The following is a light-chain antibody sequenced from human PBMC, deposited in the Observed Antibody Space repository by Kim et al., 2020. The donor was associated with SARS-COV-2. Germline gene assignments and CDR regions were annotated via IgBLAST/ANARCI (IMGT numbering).Light chain of an antibody. CDR3: QQYKRYPFP. J-gene: IGKJ3*01. V-gene: IGKV1-16*02. CDR1: EDIGSF. CDR2: GAS. Sequence: DLQMTQSPSSLSASVGDRVTITCRASEDIGSFLAWYQQKPGKAPKSLIYGASVLRSRVPSKFSGIKFGTDFTLTISNLQPEDSATNYCQQYKRYPFPFGPGANVDIK.